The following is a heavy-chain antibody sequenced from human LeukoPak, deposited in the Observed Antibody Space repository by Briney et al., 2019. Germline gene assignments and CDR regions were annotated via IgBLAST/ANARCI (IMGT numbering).Heavy chain of an antibody. CDR1: GYTFTGYY. CDR3: ARDSLRTAIAMAGGNWFDP. V-gene: IGHV1-2*02. D-gene: IGHD6-19*01. J-gene: IGHJ5*02. Sequence: APVKVCCKASGYTFTGYYMHWVRQAPGQGLEWMGWINPNSGGANYAQKFQGRVTMTRDTSTSTVYMELSSLRSEDTAVYYCARDSLRTAIAMAGGNWFDPWGQGTLVTVFS. CDR2: INPNSGGA.